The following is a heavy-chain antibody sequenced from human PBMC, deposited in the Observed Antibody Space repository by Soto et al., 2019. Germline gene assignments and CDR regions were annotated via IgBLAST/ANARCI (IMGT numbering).Heavy chain of an antibody. J-gene: IGHJ4*02. D-gene: IGHD6-6*01. CDR2: IYYSGST. V-gene: IGHV4-59*08. CDR3: ERHWAYRSSSPFVY. CDR1: GGSISSYY. Sequence: PSETLSLTCTVSGGSISSYYWGWIRQPPGKGLEWIGYIYYSGSTNYNPSLKSRVTISVDTSKNQFSLKLSSVTAADTAVYYCERHWAYRSSSPFVYWGQGTLVTVSS.